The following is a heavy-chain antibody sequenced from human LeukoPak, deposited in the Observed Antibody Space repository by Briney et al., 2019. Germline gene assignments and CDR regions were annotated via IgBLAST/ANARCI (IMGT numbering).Heavy chain of an antibody. D-gene: IGHD2-2*01. CDR1: GYTLTELS. CDR3: ATGKIYCSTTSCSDDS. V-gene: IGHV1-24*01. CDR2: FHPEDGET. J-gene: IGHJ4*02. Sequence: ASVKVSCKVSGYTLTELSMHGVRQAPGKGLEWMGGFHPEDGETVYAQKFQGRVTMTEDTSTDTAYMELSSLRSEDTAVYYCATGKIYCSTTSCSDDSWGQGTLVTVSS.